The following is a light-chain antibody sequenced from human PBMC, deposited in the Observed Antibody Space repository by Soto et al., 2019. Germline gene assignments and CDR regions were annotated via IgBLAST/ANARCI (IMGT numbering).Light chain of an antibody. CDR2: GVT. CDR1: SSDVGSYNL. Sequence: QSALTQPASVSGSPGQSITISCTGSSSDVGSYNLVSWYQHHPGKAPKLVIYGVTNRPSGISDRFSGSKSGNTASLTISGLQAEDEADYYCCSYAGSYTFVFGIGTKVTVL. V-gene: IGLV2-23*02. J-gene: IGLJ1*01. CDR3: CSYAGSYTFV.